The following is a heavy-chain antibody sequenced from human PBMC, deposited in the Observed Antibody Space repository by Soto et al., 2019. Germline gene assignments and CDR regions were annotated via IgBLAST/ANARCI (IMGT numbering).Heavy chain of an antibody. D-gene: IGHD2-21*01. CDR2: ISGNDGNT. CDR1: GFTVSSNY. V-gene: IGHV3-23*01. Sequence: GSLRVSCAAAGFTVSSNYMSWVRQAPGKGLEWVSSISGNDGNTYYADPVKGRFTVSRDNSWNTLYLQTNSLRAEDTAVYYCVKEQGFRAFDYWGQGILVTVSS. CDR3: VKEQGFRAFDY. J-gene: IGHJ4*02.